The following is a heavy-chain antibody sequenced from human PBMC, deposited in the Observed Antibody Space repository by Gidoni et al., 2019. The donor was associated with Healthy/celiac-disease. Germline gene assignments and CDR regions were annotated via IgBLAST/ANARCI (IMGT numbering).Heavy chain of an antibody. CDR3: ARDGVEQWLVGGLFGY. CDR1: GFTFSSYS. V-gene: IGHV3-21*01. Sequence: EVQLVESGGGLVKPGGSLRLSCAASGFTFSSYSMNWVRQAPGKGLEWVSSISSSSSYIYYADSGKGRFTISRDNAKNSLYLQMNSLRAEDTAVYYCARDGVEQWLVGGLFGYWGQGTLVTVSS. J-gene: IGHJ4*02. D-gene: IGHD6-19*01. CDR2: ISSSSSYI.